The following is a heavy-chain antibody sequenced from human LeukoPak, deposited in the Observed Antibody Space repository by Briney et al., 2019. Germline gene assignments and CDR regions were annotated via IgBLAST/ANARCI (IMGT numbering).Heavy chain of an antibody. CDR2: ISGSGGST. CDR3: AKDRRGVVVPAD. V-gene: IGHV3-23*01. CDR1: GFTFSSYA. J-gene: IGHJ4*02. D-gene: IGHD2-2*01. Sequence: GGSLRLSCAAPGFTFSSYAMSWVRQAPGKGLEWVSAISGSGGSTYYADSVKGRFTISRDNSKNTLYLQMNSLRAEDTAVYYCAKDRRGVVVPADWGQGTLVTVSS.